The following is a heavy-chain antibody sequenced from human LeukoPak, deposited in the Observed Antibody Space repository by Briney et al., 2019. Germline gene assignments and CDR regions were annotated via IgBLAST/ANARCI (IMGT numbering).Heavy chain of an antibody. D-gene: IGHD3-10*01. Sequence: SETLSLTCAVYGGSFSGYYWSWIRQPPGKGLEWIGEINHSGSANYNPSLKSRVTISVDTSKNQFSLKLSSVTAADTAVYYCARAPPYYSWFDPWGQGTLVTVSS. CDR3: ARAPPYYSWFDP. V-gene: IGHV4-34*01. CDR1: GGSFSGYY. J-gene: IGHJ5*02. CDR2: INHSGSA.